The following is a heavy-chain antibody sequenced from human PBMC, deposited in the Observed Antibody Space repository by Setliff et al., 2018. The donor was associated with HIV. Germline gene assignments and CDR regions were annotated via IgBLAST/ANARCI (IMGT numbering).Heavy chain of an antibody. CDR2: IHYSGRT. Sequence: SETLSLTCVVSGDSISRSRYYWGWIRQPPGKGLEWIGSIHYSGRTYYSPSLKSRISISIDTSKNQFSLELSSVTAADAAVYYCVTSSSWSSRLNFWGPGMLVTVSS. CDR1: GDSISRSRYY. V-gene: IGHV4-39*01. D-gene: IGHD2-2*01. CDR3: VTSSSWSSRLNF. J-gene: IGHJ4*02.